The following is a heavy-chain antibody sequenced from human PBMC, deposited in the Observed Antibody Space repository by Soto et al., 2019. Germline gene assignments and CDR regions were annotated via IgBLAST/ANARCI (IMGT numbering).Heavy chain of an antibody. V-gene: IGHV3-21*01. CDR1: GFTFSSYS. D-gene: IGHD3-10*01. CDR2: ISSSSSYI. J-gene: IGHJ4*02. CDR3: ASAISMGSSPLFDY. Sequence: GGSLRLSCAASGFTFSSYSMNWARQAPGKGLEWVSSISSSSSYIYYADSVKGRFNISRDNAKNSLYLQMNSLRAEDTAVYYCASAISMGSSPLFDYWGQGTLVTGSS.